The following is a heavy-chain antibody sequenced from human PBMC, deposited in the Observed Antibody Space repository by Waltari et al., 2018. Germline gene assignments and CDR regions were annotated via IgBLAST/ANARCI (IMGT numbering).Heavy chain of an antibody. Sequence: QVQLVQSGAEVKKPGSSVKVSCKASGGTFSSYAISWVRQAPGQGLEWMGRIIPIFGTANYAQKFQGRVTITADKSTSTAYMELSSLGSEDTAVYYCASLLNAPYSSGWYGGNYWGQGTLVTVSS. CDR1: GGTFSSYA. J-gene: IGHJ4*02. CDR2: IIPIFGTA. D-gene: IGHD6-19*01. CDR3: ASLLNAPYSSGWYGGNY. V-gene: IGHV1-69*08.